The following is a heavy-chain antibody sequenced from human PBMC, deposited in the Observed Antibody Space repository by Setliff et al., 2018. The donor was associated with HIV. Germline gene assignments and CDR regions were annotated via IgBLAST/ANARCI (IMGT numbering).Heavy chain of an antibody. CDR2: ISWNSGSI. Sequence: GGSLRLSCAASGFTFDDYAMHWVRQAPGKGLEWVSVISWNSGSIGYADSVKGRFTISRDNAKNSLYLQMNSLRTEDTALYYCTKDHLSGWASDCWGQGTLVTVS. V-gene: IGHV3-9*01. D-gene: IGHD6-19*01. J-gene: IGHJ4*02. CDR1: GFTFDDYA. CDR3: TKDHLSGWASDC.